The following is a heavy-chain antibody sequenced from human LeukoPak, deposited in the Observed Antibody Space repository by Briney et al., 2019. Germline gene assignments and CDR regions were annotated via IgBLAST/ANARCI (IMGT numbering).Heavy chain of an antibody. V-gene: IGHV3-30*18. CDR3: AKDGAIAVAGTDFLDY. CDR1: GFTFSSYG. J-gene: IGHJ4*02. D-gene: IGHD6-19*01. Sequence: GRSLRLSCAASGFTFSSYGMHWVRQAPGKGLEWVAVISYDGSNKYYADSVKGRFTISRDNSKNTLYLQMNSLRAEDTAVYYCAKDGAIAVAGTDFLDYWGQGTLVTVSS. CDR2: ISYDGSNK.